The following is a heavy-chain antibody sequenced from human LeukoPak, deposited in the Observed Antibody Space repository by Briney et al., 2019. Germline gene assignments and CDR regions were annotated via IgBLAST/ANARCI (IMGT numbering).Heavy chain of an antibody. V-gene: IGHV1-18*01. CDR2: ISAYNGNT. J-gene: IGHJ4*02. CDR3: ARDDDILTGYSRKQKDY. CDR1: GYTFTSYG. D-gene: IGHD3-9*01. Sequence: GASVKVSCKASGYTFTSYGISWVRQAPGQGLEWMGWISAYNGNTNYAQKLQGRVTMTTDTSTSTAYMELRSLRSDDTAVYYCARDDDILTGYSRKQKDYWGQGTLVTVSS.